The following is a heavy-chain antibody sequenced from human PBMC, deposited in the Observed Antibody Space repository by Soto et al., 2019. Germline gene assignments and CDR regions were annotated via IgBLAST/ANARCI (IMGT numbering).Heavy chain of an antibody. V-gene: IGHV3-7*01. CDR1: GFTFSSYW. CDR2: IKQDGSEK. CDR3: ATTYIVATLIY. Sequence: EVQLVESGGGLVQPGGSLRLSCAASGFTFSSYWMSWVRQAPGKGLEWVANIKQDGSEKYYVDSVKGRFTISRDNAKNSLYLQMNSLRAEDTAVYYCATTYIVATLIYWGQGTLVTVSS. J-gene: IGHJ4*02. D-gene: IGHD5-12*01.